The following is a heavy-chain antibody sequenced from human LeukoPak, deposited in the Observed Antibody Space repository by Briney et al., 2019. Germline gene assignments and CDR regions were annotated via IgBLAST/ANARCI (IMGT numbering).Heavy chain of an antibody. Sequence: GGSLRLSCAASGFTFSDYYMIWIRQAPGKGLEWLSYISGSTSTIYYADSVKGRFTISRDNSKNTLYLQMNSLRAEDTAVYYCAREYSSGWSSFDYWGQGTLVTVSS. V-gene: IGHV3-11*04. J-gene: IGHJ4*02. CDR3: AREYSSGWSSFDY. CDR1: GFTFSDYY. CDR2: ISGSTSTI. D-gene: IGHD6-19*01.